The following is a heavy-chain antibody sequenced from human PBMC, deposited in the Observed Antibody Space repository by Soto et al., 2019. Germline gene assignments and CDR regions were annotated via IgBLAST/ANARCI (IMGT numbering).Heavy chain of an antibody. CDR1: GGTFSSYT. D-gene: IGHD3-22*01. V-gene: IGHV1-69*02. CDR2: IIPILGIA. CDR3: ARVEDYYDSSGFGMDV. J-gene: IGHJ6*02. Sequence: SVKVSCKASGGTFSSYTISWVRQAPGQGLEWMGRIIPILGIANYAQKFQGRVTITADKSTSTAYMELSSLRSEDTAVYYCARVEDYYDSSGFGMDVWGQGTTVTVSS.